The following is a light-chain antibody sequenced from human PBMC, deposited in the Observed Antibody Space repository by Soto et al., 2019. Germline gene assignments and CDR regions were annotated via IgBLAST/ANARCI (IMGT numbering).Light chain of an antibody. CDR1: QDISDY. J-gene: IGKJ4*01. V-gene: IGKV1-9*01. Sequence: DIQLTQSPSFLSASVGARVTITCRASQDISDYLAWYQQRPGKAPKLLIYAASTLQSGVPSRFSGSGSGTEFTLTISSLQPEDFATYSCQQLNSYPLTFGGGTKVDI. CDR2: AAS. CDR3: QQLNSYPLT.